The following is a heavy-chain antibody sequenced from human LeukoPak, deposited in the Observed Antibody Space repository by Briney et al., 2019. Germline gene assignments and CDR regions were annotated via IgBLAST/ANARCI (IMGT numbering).Heavy chain of an antibody. V-gene: IGHV3-23*01. D-gene: IGHD6-13*01. CDR1: GFTFSSYA. J-gene: IGHJ4*02. Sequence: SGGSLRLSCAASGFTFSSYAMSWVRQAPGKGLEWVSAISGSGGSTYSADSVKGRFTISRDSSKNTLYLQMSSLRAEDTAVYYCAKVAYSSSWYAFDYWGQGTLVTVSS. CDR3: AKVAYSSSWYAFDY. CDR2: ISGSGGST.